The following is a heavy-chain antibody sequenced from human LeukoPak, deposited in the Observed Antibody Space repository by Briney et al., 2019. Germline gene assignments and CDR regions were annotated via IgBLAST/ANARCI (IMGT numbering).Heavy chain of an antibody. V-gene: IGHV3-53*01. D-gene: IGHD3-10*01. CDR1: GFTVSSNY. CDR3: ARDSSGDYYYDY. CDR2: IYSGGST. Sequence: GGSLRLSCAASGFTVSSNYMSWVRQAPGKGLEWVPVIYSGGSTYYADSVKGRFTISRDNSKNTLYLQMNSLRAEDTAVYYCARDSSGDYYYDYWGQGTLVTVSS. J-gene: IGHJ4*02.